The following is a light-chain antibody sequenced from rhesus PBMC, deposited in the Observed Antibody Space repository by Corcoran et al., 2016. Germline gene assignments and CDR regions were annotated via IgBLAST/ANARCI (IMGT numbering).Light chain of an antibody. V-gene: IGKV1-38*01. CDR2: AAS. Sequence: DIQLTQSPSSLSASVGDRVTITCRASQGIANYLAWYQQKSGRAPKLLIHAASNLQSGGPSRFRGSGSGTEFTLTISSLQPEDFATYYGQQRNSYPWTFGQGTKVEIK. CDR3: QQRNSYPWT. CDR1: QGIANY. J-gene: IGKJ1*01.